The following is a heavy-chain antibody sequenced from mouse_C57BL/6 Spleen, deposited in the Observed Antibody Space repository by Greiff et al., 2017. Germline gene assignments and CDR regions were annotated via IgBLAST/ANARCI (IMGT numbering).Heavy chain of an antibody. V-gene: IGHV1-55*01. Sequence: QVQLKQPGAELVKPGASVKMSCKASGYTFTSYWITWVKQRPGQGLEWIGDIYPGSGSTNYNEKFKGKATMTVDTSSSTAYMQLSSLPSEDSAVYYCARRRCLYYDYDDARYYLDYWGQGTTLTVSS. CDR3: ARRRCLYYDYDDARYYLDY. J-gene: IGHJ2*01. CDR2: IYPGSGST. D-gene: IGHD2-4*01. CDR1: GYTFTSYW.